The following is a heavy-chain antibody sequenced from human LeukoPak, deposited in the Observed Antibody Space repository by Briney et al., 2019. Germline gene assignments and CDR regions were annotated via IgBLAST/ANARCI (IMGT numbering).Heavy chain of an antibody. V-gene: IGHV3-74*01. J-gene: IGHJ4*02. CDR2: INSDGSST. D-gene: IGHD1-1*01. CDR1: GFTFSSYW. Sequence: GGSLRLSCAASGFTFSSYWMHWVRQAPGMGLVWVSRINSDGSSTSYADSVKGRFTISRDNAKNTLYLQMNSLRAEDTAVYYCARDNNWNDFDHWGQGTLVTVSS. CDR3: ARDNNWNDFDH.